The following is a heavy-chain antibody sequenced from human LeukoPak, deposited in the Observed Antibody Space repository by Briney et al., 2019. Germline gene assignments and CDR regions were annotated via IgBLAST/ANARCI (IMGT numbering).Heavy chain of an antibody. J-gene: IGHJ4*02. CDR2: IYSGGST. V-gene: IGHV3-53*01. CDR3: ARLSGTSGSYYGHFDY. Sequence: GGSLRLSCAASGFTVSNNCMSWVRQAPGKGLEWVSVIYSGGSTYYADSVKGRFTISRDNSKNTLYFQMNSLRAEDTAVYYCARLSGTSGSYYGHFDYWGQGTLVTVSS. D-gene: IGHD1-26*01. CDR1: GFTVSNNC.